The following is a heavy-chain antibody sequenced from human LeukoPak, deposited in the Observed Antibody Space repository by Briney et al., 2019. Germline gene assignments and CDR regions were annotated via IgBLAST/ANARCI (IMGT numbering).Heavy chain of an antibody. CDR2: IRYDGSNK. J-gene: IGHJ4*02. Sequence: PGGSLRLSCAASGFTFSSYGMHWVRQAPGKGLEWVAFIRYDGSNKYYADSVKGRFTISRDNSKNTLYLQMNSLRAEDTAVYYCAKDRSRVDPYYFDYWGQGTLVTVSS. V-gene: IGHV3-30*02. CDR3: AKDRSRVDPYYFDY. CDR1: GFTFSSYG. D-gene: IGHD6-13*01.